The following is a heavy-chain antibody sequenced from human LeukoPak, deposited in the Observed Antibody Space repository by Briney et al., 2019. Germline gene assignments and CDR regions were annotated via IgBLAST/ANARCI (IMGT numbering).Heavy chain of an antibody. CDR3: AMKAVPRPRLHDAFDF. CDR2: IKSKTDGGTT. D-gene: IGHD5-24*01. Sequence: PGGSLRLSCAASGFTFSNAWMSWVRQAPGKGLEWVGRIKSKTDGGTTDYAAPVKGRFTISRDDSKNTLYLQMNSLRADDTAVYYCAMKAVPRPRLHDAFDFWGQGTVSASLQ. J-gene: IGHJ3*01. V-gene: IGHV3-15*01. CDR1: GFTFSNAW.